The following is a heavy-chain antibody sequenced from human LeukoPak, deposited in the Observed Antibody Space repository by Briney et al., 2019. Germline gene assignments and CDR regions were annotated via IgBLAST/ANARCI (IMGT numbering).Heavy chain of an antibody. CDR2: IIPILGIA. CDR3: GSGSSRPYYYYGMDV. Sequence: ASVKVSCKASGGTFSSYAISWVRQAPGQGLEWMGRIIPILGIANYAQKFQGRVTITADKSTSTAYMELSSLRSEDTAVYYCGSGSSRPYYYYGMDVWGQGTTVTVSS. D-gene: IGHD6-13*01. CDR1: GGTFSSYA. J-gene: IGHJ6*02. V-gene: IGHV1-69*04.